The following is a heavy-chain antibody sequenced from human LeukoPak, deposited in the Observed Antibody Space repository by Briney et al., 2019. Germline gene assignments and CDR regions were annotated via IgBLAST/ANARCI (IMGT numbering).Heavy chain of an antibody. Sequence: KPWGSLRLSCAASGFTFSSYSMNWVRQAPGKGLEWVSSISSSSSYIYYADSVKGRFTISRDNAKNSLYLQMNSLRAEDTAVYYCARVNFFYYYDSSGYSTFYFDYWGQGTLVTVSS. D-gene: IGHD3-22*01. CDR1: GFTFSSYS. V-gene: IGHV3-21*01. J-gene: IGHJ4*02. CDR2: ISSSSSYI. CDR3: ARVNFFYYYDSSGYSTFYFDY.